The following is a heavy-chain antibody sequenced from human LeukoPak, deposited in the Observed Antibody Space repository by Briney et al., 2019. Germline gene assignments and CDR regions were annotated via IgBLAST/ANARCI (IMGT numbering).Heavy chain of an antibody. CDR3: AREYDSRARFDS. CDR1: GDSFIRHT. CDR2: ISSSGSPI. D-gene: IGHD6-13*01. Sequence: GGSLRLSCVGSGDSFIRHTMVWVRRAPGKGLEWIAYISSSGSPIYYADSVKGRFTVSRDNARTSLFLHMNSLRAEDTAVYYCAREYDSRARFDSWGQGTLVTVSS. J-gene: IGHJ4*02. V-gene: IGHV3-48*01.